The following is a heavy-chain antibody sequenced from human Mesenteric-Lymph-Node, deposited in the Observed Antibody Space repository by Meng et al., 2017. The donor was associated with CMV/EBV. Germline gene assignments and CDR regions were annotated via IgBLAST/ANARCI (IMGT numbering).Heavy chain of an antibody. Sequence: ASVKVSCKASGYTFRSYGISWVRQAPGQGLEWMGWISPYTGNTNYAQNVQGRVTMTTDTSTSTAYMELRSLRSDDTALYYCARVPLTYYDFWSGRLNYYYYGMDVWGQGTTVTVSS. V-gene: IGHV1-18*01. CDR2: ISPYTGNT. CDR3: ARVPLTYYDFWSGRLNYYYYGMDV. CDR1: GYTFRSYG. J-gene: IGHJ6*02. D-gene: IGHD3-3*01.